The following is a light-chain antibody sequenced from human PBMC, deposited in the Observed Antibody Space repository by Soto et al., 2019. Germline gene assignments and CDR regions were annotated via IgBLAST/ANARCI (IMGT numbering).Light chain of an antibody. V-gene: IGKV1-27*01. Sequence: DIQMTQSPSSLSASVGARVHTTCRASQDISNYLAWYQQKPGKGPNLLVYVASTLQSGVPSRFSGSGSGTDFTLTIGSLQPEDVGTYYCQQYLNDPITFGQGTRLEIK. CDR3: QQYLNDPIT. CDR1: QDISNY. J-gene: IGKJ5*01. CDR2: VAS.